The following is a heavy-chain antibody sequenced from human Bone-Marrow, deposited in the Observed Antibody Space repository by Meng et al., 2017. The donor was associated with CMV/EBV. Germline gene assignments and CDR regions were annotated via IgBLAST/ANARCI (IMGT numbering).Heavy chain of an antibody. J-gene: IGHJ4*02. Sequence: GESLKISCAASGFIFSNYVMAWVRQAPGRGLEWVSSISNSGTYIYYADSLKGRFTISRDNAKNSLYLQVNNLRAEDSAMYYCATSSSGYFFRPTSRHFAYWGQGKLVHVSS. CDR3: ATSSSGYFFRPTSRHFAY. CDR2: ISNSGTYI. CDR1: GFIFSNYV. D-gene: IGHD3-22*01. V-gene: IGHV3-21*01.